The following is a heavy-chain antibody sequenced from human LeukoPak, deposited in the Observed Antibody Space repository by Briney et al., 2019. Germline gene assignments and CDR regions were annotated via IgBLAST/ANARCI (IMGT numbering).Heavy chain of an antibody. Sequence: VGSLRLSCAASGFTFSSYVMSWVRQAPGKGLEWVSVISGSGGSIDYADSVKGRFTISRDKSKNTLYLQMNSLRAEDTAVYYCARRSGYDWGYYFDHWGQGTLVTVP. CDR2: ISGSGGSI. D-gene: IGHD3-9*01. J-gene: IGHJ4*02. CDR1: GFTFSSYV. CDR3: ARRSGYDWGYYFDH. V-gene: IGHV3-23*01.